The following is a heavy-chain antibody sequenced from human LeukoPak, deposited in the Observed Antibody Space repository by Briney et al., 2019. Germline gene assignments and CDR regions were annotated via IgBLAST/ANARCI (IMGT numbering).Heavy chain of an antibody. CDR2: ISAYNGNT. V-gene: IGHV1-18*01. J-gene: IGHJ4*02. CDR3: ARDLVVWFGGWGPSDY. Sequence: ASVKVSCKASGYTFTSYGISWVRQAPGQGLEWMGWISAYNGNTNYAQKLQGRVTMTTDTSTSTAYMELRSLRSDDTAVYYCARDLVVWFGGWGPSDYWGQGTLVTVSS. D-gene: IGHD3-10*01. CDR1: GYTFTSYG.